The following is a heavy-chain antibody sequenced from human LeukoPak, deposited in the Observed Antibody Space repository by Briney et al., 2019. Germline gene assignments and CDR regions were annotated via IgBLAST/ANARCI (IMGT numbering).Heavy chain of an antibody. CDR2: INHSGST. V-gene: IGHV4-4*02. CDR3: ARSSYGDYGDYYYYYMDV. D-gene: IGHD4-17*01. J-gene: IGHJ6*03. CDR1: GGSISSSNW. Sequence: SETLSLTCAVSGGSISSSNWWSWVRQPPGKGLEWIGEINHSGSTNYNPSLKSRVTISVDTSKNQFSLKLSSVTAADTAVYYCARSSYGDYGDYYYYYMDVWGKGTTVTISS.